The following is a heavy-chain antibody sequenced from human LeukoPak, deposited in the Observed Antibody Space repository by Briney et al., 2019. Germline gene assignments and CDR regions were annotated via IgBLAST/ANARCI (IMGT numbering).Heavy chain of an antibody. CDR2: IYPGDSDT. CDR1: GYSFTSYW. Sequence: GESLKISCKGSGYSFTSYWIGWVRQMPGKGLEWMGIIYPGDSDTRYGPSFQGRVTISADKSISTAYLQWSSLKASDTAMYYCARPVLGGSYWRYFDYWGQGTLVTVSS. D-gene: IGHD1-26*01. J-gene: IGHJ4*02. CDR3: ARPVLGGSYWRYFDY. V-gene: IGHV5-51*01.